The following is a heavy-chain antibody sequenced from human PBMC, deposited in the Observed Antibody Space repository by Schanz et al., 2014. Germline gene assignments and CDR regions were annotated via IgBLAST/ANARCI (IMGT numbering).Heavy chain of an antibody. CDR3: VRDTDYHFDY. J-gene: IGHJ4*02. Sequence: VRLVESGGGLVKPGGSLRLSCAASGFIFNDYYMNWIRQAPGKGLEWLSYISRDGTTSYYADSVKGRFTISRDNAKNSLYLQMNSLRAEDTAVYYCVRDTDYHFDYWGQGTLVTVSS. V-gene: IGHV3-11*04. D-gene: IGHD4-17*01. CDR1: GFIFNDYY. CDR2: ISRDGTTS.